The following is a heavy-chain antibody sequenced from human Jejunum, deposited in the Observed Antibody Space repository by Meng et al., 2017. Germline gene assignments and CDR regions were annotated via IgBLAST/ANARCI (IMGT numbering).Heavy chain of an antibody. Sequence: EVQLVESGGGLVQPGGSLRLSCVASGFTLSSYWMHWVRQPPGKGLVWVSRMKSDGSSTTYADSVKGRFTISRDNAKNTVYLQMNRLRAEDTAVYYCARDRGWDLPYDLWGQGTLVT. CDR3: ARDRGWDLPYDL. CDR1: GFTLSSYW. CDR2: MKSDGSST. D-gene: IGHD1-26*01. V-gene: IGHV3-74*03. J-gene: IGHJ4*02.